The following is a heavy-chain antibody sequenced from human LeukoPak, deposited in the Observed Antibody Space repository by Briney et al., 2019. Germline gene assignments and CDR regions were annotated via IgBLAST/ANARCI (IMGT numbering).Heavy chain of an antibody. CDR3: ARGSAGRDCSGGSCYSAAFDI. D-gene: IGHD2-15*01. V-gene: IGHV1-8*01. J-gene: IGHJ3*02. CDR1: GYTFTSYD. CDR2: MNPNSCNT. Sequence: ASEKVSCKASGYTFTSYDINWVRQATGQGLEWMGWMNPNSCNTGYAQKFQGRVTMTRNTSISTAYMELSSLRSEDTAVYYCARGSAGRDCSGGSCYSAAFDIWGQGTMVTVSS.